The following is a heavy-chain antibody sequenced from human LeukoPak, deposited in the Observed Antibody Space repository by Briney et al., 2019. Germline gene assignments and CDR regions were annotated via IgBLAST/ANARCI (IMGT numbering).Heavy chain of an antibody. V-gene: IGHV3-13*01. CDR1: GLSFSSYD. Sequence: GGSLRLSCAASGLSFSSYDMHWVRQATGKGLEWVSAIGAKGDTYYSDSVRGRFTISRENGKNSLYLQMNSLRAGDTAVYYCAREMSDTVTWGWYFDLWGRGTLVTVSS. D-gene: IGHD4-17*01. J-gene: IGHJ2*01. CDR3: AREMSDTVTWGWYFDL. CDR2: IGAKGDT.